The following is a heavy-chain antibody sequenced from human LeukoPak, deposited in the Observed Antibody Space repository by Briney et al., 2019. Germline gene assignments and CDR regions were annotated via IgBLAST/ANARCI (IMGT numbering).Heavy chain of an antibody. D-gene: IGHD6-13*01. CDR1: GFTFSSYG. J-gene: IGHJ6*04. V-gene: IGHV3-30*02. Sequence: GGSLRLSCAASGFTFSSYGMHWVRQAPGKGLEWVAFIRYDGSNKYYADSVKGRFTISRDNSKNTLYLQMNSLRAEDTAVYYCAKGRGSSWTLDVWGKGTTVTISS. CDR3: AKGRGSSWTLDV. CDR2: IRYDGSNK.